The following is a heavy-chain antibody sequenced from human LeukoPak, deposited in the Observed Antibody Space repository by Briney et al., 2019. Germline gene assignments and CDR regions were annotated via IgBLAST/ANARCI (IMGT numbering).Heavy chain of an antibody. D-gene: IGHD1-26*01. CDR3: ARAKGQVGAKWGRFDY. Sequence: PGGSLRLSCAASGFTFSSYAMHWVRQAPGKGLEWVAVISYDGSNKYYADSVKGRFTISRDNSKNTLYLQMNSLRAEDTAVYYCARAKGQVGAKWGRFDYWGQGTLVTVSS. CDR1: GFTFSSYA. V-gene: IGHV3-30*04. CDR2: ISYDGSNK. J-gene: IGHJ4*02.